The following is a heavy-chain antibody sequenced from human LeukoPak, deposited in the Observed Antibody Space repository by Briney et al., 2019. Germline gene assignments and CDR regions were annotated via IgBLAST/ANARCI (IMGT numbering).Heavy chain of an antibody. CDR3: AKGRVVIVVAQTDY. CDR1: GFTFSSYA. D-gene: IGHD3-22*01. Sequence: QSGGSLRLSCAASGFTFSSYAMSWVRQAPGKGLEWVSAISGSGGSTYYADSVKGRFTISRDNSKNTLYLQMNSLRAEDTAVYYCAKGRVVIVVAQTDYWGQGTLVTVSS. V-gene: IGHV3-23*01. J-gene: IGHJ4*02. CDR2: ISGSGGST.